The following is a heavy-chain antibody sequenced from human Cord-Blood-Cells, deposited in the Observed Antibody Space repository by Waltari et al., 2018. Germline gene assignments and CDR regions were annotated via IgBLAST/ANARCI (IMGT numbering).Heavy chain of an antibody. CDR2: INAGNSNT. CDR1: GYTFTSYA. Sequence: QVQLVQSGAEVKKPGASVKVSCKAYGYTFTSYAMHWVRQAPGQRLEWMGWINAGNSNTKYSQKLQVRDTITRDTSGSTAYMELCSLRSEDTAVYYCARAGLNWGVGGYFDYWRQGTLVTVSS. CDR3: ARAGLNWGVGGYFDY. V-gene: IGHV1-3*01. D-gene: IGHD7-27*01. J-gene: IGHJ4*02.